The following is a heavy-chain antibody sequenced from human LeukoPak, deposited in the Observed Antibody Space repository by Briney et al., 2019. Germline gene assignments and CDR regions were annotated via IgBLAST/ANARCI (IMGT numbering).Heavy chain of an antibody. V-gene: IGHV4-59*01. CDR2: IYYSGST. Sequence: SETLSLTCTVSGGSISNYYWSWIRQSPGKGLEWIGYIYYSGSTNYNPSLKSRVTISVDTSKNQFSLKLSSVTAADTAVYYCARLGFWGWYFDYWGQGTLVTVSS. J-gene: IGHJ4*02. CDR1: GGSISNYY. CDR3: ARLGFWGWYFDY. D-gene: IGHD7-27*01.